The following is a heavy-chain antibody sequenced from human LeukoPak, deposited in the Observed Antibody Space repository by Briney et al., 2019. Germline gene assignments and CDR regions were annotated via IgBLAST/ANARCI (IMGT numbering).Heavy chain of an antibody. CDR2: MNPNNGNT. Sequence: ASVKVSCKPSGYTFTSYDINWVPQASGQGLEWMGWMNPNNGNTGYAQKFQGRVTITRATSISTAYMELTRLKSEEGAVYYCARGGAVAGHNWFDPWGQGNLVIVSS. CDR3: ARGGAVAGHNWFDP. J-gene: IGHJ5*02. CDR1: GYTFTSYD. D-gene: IGHD6-19*01. V-gene: IGHV1-8*03.